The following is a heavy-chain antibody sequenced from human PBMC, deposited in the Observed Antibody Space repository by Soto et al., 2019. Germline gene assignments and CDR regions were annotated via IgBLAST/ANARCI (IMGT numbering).Heavy chain of an antibody. Sequence: QVQLVESGGGVVQPGRSLRLSCAASGFTFSSYGMHWVRQAPGKGLEWVAVIWYDGSNKYYADSVKGRFTISRDNSKNTLYLQMNSLRAEDTAVYYCARGRPSIAAAGRPHDYWGQGTLVTVSS. D-gene: IGHD6-13*01. V-gene: IGHV3-33*01. CDR2: IWYDGSNK. CDR3: ARGRPSIAAAGRPHDY. J-gene: IGHJ4*02. CDR1: GFTFSSYG.